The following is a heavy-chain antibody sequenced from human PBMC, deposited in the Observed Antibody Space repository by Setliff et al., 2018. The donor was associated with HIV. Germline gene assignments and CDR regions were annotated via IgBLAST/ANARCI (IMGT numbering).Heavy chain of an antibody. Sequence: PGGSLRLSCAASGFSFGSYGMSWVRQGPGKGLEWVSSINWNGGSTGYADSVKGRFSISRDNSKNTVNLQMSSLIGEDTAVYYCAKDRYSTGWHLDHWGQGTPVTVSS. CDR2: INWNGGST. V-gene: IGHV3-20*04. CDR3: AKDRYSTGWHLDH. CDR1: GFSFGSYG. D-gene: IGHD6-19*01. J-gene: IGHJ4*02.